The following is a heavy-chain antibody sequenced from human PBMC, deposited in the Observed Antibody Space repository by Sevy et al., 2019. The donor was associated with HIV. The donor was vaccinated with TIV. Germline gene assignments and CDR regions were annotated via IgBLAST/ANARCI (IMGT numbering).Heavy chain of an antibody. Sequence: GGSLRLSCAASGFTLSDYYMSWIRQAPGKGLEWVSYISSSGNTIYYADSVKGRFTISRDNAKKSLYLQMNSLRAEDTAVYYCVRAYRISDYNGVDVWGQGTTVTVSS. J-gene: IGHJ6*02. CDR2: ISSSGNTI. CDR3: VRAYRISDYNGVDV. V-gene: IGHV3-11*01. D-gene: IGHD4-4*01. CDR1: GFTLSDYY.